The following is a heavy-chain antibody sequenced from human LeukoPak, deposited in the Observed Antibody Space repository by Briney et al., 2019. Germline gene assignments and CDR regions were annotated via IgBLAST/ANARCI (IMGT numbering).Heavy chain of an antibody. Sequence: SETLSLTCAVYGGSFSGYYWSWIRQPPGKGLEWIGEINHSGSTNYNPSLKSRVTISVDTSKNQFSLKLSSVTAADTAVYYCKNSDSSGYWGQGTLVTVSS. CDR1: GGSFSGYY. V-gene: IGHV4-34*01. CDR3: KNSDSSGY. CDR2: INHSGST. D-gene: IGHD3-22*01. J-gene: IGHJ4*02.